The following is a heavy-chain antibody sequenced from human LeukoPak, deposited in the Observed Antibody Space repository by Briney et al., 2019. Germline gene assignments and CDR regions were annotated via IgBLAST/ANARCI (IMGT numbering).Heavy chain of an antibody. Sequence: ASVKVSCKASGYTFTSYGISWMRQAPGQGLEWMGWIRAYNGNTNYAQKLQGRVTMTTDTSTSTAYMELRSLRSDDTAVYYCARDFPRDYDILTGYYMAGWFDPWGQGTLVTVSS. CDR3: ARDFPRDYDILTGYYMAGWFDP. CDR1: GYTFTSYG. V-gene: IGHV1-18*01. J-gene: IGHJ5*02. CDR2: IRAYNGNT. D-gene: IGHD3-9*01.